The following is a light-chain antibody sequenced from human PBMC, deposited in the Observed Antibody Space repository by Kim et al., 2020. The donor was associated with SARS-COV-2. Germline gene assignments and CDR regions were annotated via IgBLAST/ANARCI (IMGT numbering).Light chain of an antibody. Sequence: DVVMTQSPLSLPVTLGQPASISCRSSQSLVYSDGNTYLSWFQQRPGQSPRRLIYQVSNRDSGVPDRFSGSGSDTDFTLKITRVEAEDVGVYYCMEGTHWPYTFGQGTKLEIK. CDR1: QSLVYSDGNTY. J-gene: IGKJ2*01. V-gene: IGKV2-30*01. CDR2: QVS. CDR3: MEGTHWPYT.